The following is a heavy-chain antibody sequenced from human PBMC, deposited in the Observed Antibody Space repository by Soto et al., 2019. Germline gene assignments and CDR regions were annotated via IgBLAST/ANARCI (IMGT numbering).Heavy chain of an antibody. CDR1: GDSISSAGYY. J-gene: IGHJ4*02. Sequence: PSETLSLTCTVSGDSISSAGYYWSWIRKHPGKGLEWIGYIYYSGSTYYNPSLKSRVTISVDTSKNQFSLKLSSVTAADAAVYYCASGIIEYSSSSSPGVGLIFDYWGQGTLVTVSS. CDR2: IYYSGST. CDR3: ASGIIEYSSSSSPGVGLIFDY. V-gene: IGHV4-31*03. D-gene: IGHD6-6*01.